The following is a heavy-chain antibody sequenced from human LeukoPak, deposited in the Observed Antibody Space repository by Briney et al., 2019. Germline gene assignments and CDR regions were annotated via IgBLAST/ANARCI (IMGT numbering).Heavy chain of an antibody. D-gene: IGHD6-13*01. J-gene: IGHJ3*02. V-gene: IGHV1-69*05. CDR1: GGTFSSYA. Sequence: ASVKVSCKASGGTFSSYAISWVRQAPGQGLEWMGGIIPIFGTANYAQKFQGRVTITTDESTSTAYMELSSLRSEDTAVYYCARDVAAAGTRQAFDIWGQGTMVTVSS. CDR3: ARDVAAAGTRQAFDI. CDR2: IIPIFGTA.